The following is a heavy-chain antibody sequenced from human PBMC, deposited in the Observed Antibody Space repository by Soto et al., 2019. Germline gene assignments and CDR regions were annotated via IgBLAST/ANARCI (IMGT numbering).Heavy chain of an antibody. D-gene: IGHD2-2*01. J-gene: IGHJ2*01. Sequence: PGGSLRLSSAASGFTFSSYAMSWVRQAPGKGLEWVSAISGSGGSTYYADSVKGRFTISRDNSKNTLYLQMNSLRAEDTAVYYCAKGRGYCSSTSCSKGWYFDLWGRGTLVTVSS. V-gene: IGHV3-23*01. CDR1: GFTFSSYA. CDR3: AKGRGYCSSTSCSKGWYFDL. CDR2: ISGSGGST.